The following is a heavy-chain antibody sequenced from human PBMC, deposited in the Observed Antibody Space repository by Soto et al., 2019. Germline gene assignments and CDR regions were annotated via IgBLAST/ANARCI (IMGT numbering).Heavy chain of an antibody. V-gene: IGHV3-30*18. CDR2: ISYDGSNK. D-gene: IGHD6-19*01. CDR1: GFTFSSYG. CDR3: AKDPPGYSSGWTQRYYFDY. J-gene: IGHJ4*02. Sequence: QVQLVESGGGVVQRGRSLRLSCTASGFTFSSYGMHWVRQAPGKGLEWVAVISYDGSNKYYADSVKGRFTISRDNSKNTLYLQMNSLRAEDTAVYYCAKDPPGYSSGWTQRYYFDYWGQGTLVTVSS.